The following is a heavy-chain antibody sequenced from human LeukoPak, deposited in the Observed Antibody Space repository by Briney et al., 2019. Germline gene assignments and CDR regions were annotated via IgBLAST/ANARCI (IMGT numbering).Heavy chain of an antibody. CDR1: GYTFTGYY. CDR3: TRGNDTTGYFTY. CDR2: INTNTGNP. Sequence: GASVKVSCKASGYTFTGYYVHWVRQAPGQGLEYMGWINTNTGNPTYAQGFTGRFVFSLDTSVTTTYLQINSLKAADTAVYYCTRGNDTTGYFTYWGQGTLVTVSS. D-gene: IGHD3-9*01. V-gene: IGHV7-4-1*02. J-gene: IGHJ4*02.